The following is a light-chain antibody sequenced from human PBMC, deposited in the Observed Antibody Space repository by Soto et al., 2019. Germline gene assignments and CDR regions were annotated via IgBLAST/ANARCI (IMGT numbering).Light chain of an antibody. CDR3: QQYGSSFT. CDR2: DTS. CDR1: QSVTSNY. Sequence: EIVLTQSPGTLSLSPGERATLSCRASQSVTSNYLAWYQQKPGQAPRLLIYDTSSRATGIPDRFSGSGSGTDFTLTISRLEPEDFAVYYCQQYGSSFTFGPGTNVDIK. V-gene: IGKV3-20*01. J-gene: IGKJ3*01.